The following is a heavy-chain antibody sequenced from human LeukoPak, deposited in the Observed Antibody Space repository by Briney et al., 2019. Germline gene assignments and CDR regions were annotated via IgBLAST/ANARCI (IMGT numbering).Heavy chain of an antibody. D-gene: IGHD6-19*01. J-gene: IGHJ4*02. CDR1: GVIFGNYW. V-gene: IGHV3-7*01. Sequence: GGSLRLSCAASGVIFGNYWMTWVRQTPGKGLEWVANIKQDGTTEHYVDSVKGRFTISRDNTKNSLYLQMNSLRAEDTAVYYCAREELESGGWSDWGQGTLVTVSS. CDR2: IKQDGTTE. CDR3: AREELESGGWSD.